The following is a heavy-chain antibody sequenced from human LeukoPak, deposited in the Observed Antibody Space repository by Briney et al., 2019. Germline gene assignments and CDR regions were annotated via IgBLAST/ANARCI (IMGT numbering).Heavy chain of an antibody. J-gene: IGHJ4*02. Sequence: SSETLSLTCTVSGGSLSNYYWSWIRQPPGKGLERIGYIYYSGSTTYNPSLKSRVTISVDTSKNQFSLKLSSVTAADTAVYYCARDSYYDSSGYYFDYWGQGTLVTVSS. CDR3: ARDSYYDSSGYYFDY. CDR1: GGSLSNYY. CDR2: IYYSGST. V-gene: IGHV4-59*01. D-gene: IGHD3-22*01.